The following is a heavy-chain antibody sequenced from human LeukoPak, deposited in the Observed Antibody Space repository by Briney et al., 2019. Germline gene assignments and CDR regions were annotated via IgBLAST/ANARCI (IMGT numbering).Heavy chain of an antibody. CDR1: GFTFSSYG. D-gene: IGHD1-26*01. J-gene: IGHJ4*02. V-gene: IGHV3-33*01. CDR3: ATLGLVGADSDY. CDR2: IWYDGSNK. Sequence: GGSLRLSCAASGFTFSSYGMHWVRQAPGKGLEWVAVIWYDGSNKYYADSVKGRFTISRDNSKNTLYLQMNSLRAEDTAVYYCATLGLVGADSDYWGQGTLVTVSS.